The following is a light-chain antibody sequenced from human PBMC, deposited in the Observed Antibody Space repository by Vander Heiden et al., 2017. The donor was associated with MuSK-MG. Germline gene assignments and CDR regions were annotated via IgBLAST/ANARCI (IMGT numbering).Light chain of an antibody. CDR1: KLGDKY. CDR2: QDS. Sequence: SYELTQPPSVSVSPGQTASITCSGDKLGDKYACWYQQKPGQSPVLVIYQDSKRASGITERFSGSNSGNTATLTISGTQAMDEDDYYCQAWDSSTAVFGGGTKLTVL. J-gene: IGLJ2*01. V-gene: IGLV3-1*01. CDR3: QAWDSSTAV.